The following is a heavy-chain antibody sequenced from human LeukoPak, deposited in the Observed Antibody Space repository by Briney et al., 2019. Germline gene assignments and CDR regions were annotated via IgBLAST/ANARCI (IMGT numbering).Heavy chain of an antibody. CDR1: GYSFTSYW. CDR2: IYPGDSDT. CDR3: ARTSSGYAAFDI. D-gene: IGHD3-22*01. V-gene: IGHV5-51*01. J-gene: IGHJ3*02. Sequence: GESLKISCKGSGYSFTSYWIGGVRQLPGKGLEGMGIIYPGDSDTRYSPSFKGQVTISADKSISTAYLQWSSLKASDTAMYYCARTSSGYAAFDIWGQGTMVTVSS.